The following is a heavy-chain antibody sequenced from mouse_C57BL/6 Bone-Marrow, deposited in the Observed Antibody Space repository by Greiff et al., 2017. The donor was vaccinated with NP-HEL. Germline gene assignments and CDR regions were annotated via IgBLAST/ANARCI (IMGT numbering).Heavy chain of an antibody. CDR3: ASDGECGGCGYFDV. D-gene: IGHD1-1*02. V-gene: IGHV1-61*01. Sequence: QVQLQQSGAELVRPGSSVKLSCKASGYTFTSYWMDWVKQRAGQGLEWIGNIYPSGSETYYNQKFKDKATLTVDKSSSTAYMQLRSLTSEDSAVYSGASDGECGGCGYFDVWGTGTTVTVSS. J-gene: IGHJ1*03. CDR1: GYTFTSYW. CDR2: IYPSGSET.